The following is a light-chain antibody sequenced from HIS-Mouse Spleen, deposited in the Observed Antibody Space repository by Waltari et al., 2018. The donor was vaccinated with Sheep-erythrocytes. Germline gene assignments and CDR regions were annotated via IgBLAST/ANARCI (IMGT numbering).Light chain of an antibody. Sequence: QSVLTQPPSASGTPGQRVTISCSGSSSNIGSNYVYWYQQLPGTAPKLLIYRNNQRPSGIPERFSGSNSGNTATLTISGTQAMDEADYYCQAWDSSTAVFGGGTKLTVL. V-gene: IGLV1-47*01. J-gene: IGLJ2*01. CDR3: QAWDSSTAV. CDR1: SSNIGSNY. CDR2: RNN.